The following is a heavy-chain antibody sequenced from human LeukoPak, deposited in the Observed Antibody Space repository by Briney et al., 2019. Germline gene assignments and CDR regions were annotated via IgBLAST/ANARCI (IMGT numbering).Heavy chain of an antibody. Sequence: GGSLRLSCAGSGFTFSSYAMSWVRQAPGKGLEWVPAISDSGDYTYYADSVKGRFTISRDNSKNTLYLHVNSLRAEDTAVYYCAKDTSIGKYCTSGVCSPFDYWGQGTLVTVSS. CDR3: AKDTSIGKYCTSGVCSPFDY. J-gene: IGHJ4*02. CDR1: GFTFSSYA. CDR2: ISDSGDYT. V-gene: IGHV3-23*01. D-gene: IGHD2-8*01.